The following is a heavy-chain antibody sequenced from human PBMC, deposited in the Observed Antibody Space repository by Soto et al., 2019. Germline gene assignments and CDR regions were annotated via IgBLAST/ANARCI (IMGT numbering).Heavy chain of an antibody. CDR2: IIPIFGTA. CDR3: ARVADMVRGVMYYYGMDV. Sequence: GASVKVSCKASGGTFSSYAISWVRQAPGQGLEWMGGIIPIFGTANYAQKFQGRVTITADESTSTAYMELSSLRSEDTAVYYCARVADMVRGVMYYYGMDVWGQGTTVTVSS. J-gene: IGHJ6*02. V-gene: IGHV1-69*13. D-gene: IGHD3-10*01. CDR1: GGTFSSYA.